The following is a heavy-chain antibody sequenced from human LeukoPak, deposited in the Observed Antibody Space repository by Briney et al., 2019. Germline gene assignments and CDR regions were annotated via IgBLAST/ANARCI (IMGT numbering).Heavy chain of an antibody. D-gene: IGHD1/OR15-1a*01. J-gene: IGHJ5*02. V-gene: IGHV3-9*01. CDR3: AKDVDEATTNWFDP. CDR1: GFTFDDYA. Sequence: PGGSLRLSCAASGFTFDDYAMHWVRQAPGKGLEWVSGISWNSGSIGYADSVKGRFTISRDNAKNSLYLQMNSLRAEDTALYYCAKDVDEATTNWFDPWGQGTLVTVSS. CDR2: ISWNSGSI.